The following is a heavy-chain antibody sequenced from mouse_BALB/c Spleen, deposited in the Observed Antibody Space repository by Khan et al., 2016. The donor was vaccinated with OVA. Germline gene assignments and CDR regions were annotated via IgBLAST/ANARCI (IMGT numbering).Heavy chain of an antibody. V-gene: IGHV3-2*02. CDR2: IHYSGST. CDR1: GYSITSDYA. J-gene: IGHJ3*01. CDR3: ARVRAY. Sequence: EVKLLESGPGLVKPSQSLSLTCTASGYSITSDYAWNWIRQFPGNKLEWMGYIHYSGSTSYIPSLKSRISITRDTSKNQFFLHLNSVTSEDTATYYCARVRAYWGQGTLVTVSA. D-gene: IGHD2-14*01.